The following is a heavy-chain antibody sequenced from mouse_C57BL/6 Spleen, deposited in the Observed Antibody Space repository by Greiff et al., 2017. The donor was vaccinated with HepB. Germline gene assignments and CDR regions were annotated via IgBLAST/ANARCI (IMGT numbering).Heavy chain of an antibody. V-gene: IGHV1-61*01. D-gene: IGHD1-1*01. CDR1: GYTFTSYW. Sequence: VQLQQPGAELVRPGSSVKLSCKASGYTFTSYWMDWVKQRPGQGLEWIGNIYPSDSETHYNQKFKDKATLTVDKSSSTAYMQLSSLTSEDSAVYYCASTGSSFTWFAYWGQGTLVTVSA. CDR3: ASTGSSFTWFAY. CDR2: IYPSDSET. J-gene: IGHJ3*01.